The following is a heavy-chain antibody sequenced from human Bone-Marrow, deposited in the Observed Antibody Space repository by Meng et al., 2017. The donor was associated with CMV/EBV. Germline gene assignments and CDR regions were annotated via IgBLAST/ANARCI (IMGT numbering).Heavy chain of an antibody. V-gene: IGHV4-59*01. CDR2: VYYSGST. CDR3: ARVGWFGDLLYFDD. Sequence: GSMRLACTVSGGSIRSYSWSWIRQPPGKGLEWFGYVYYSGSTKYNSCLKSRVTISVDTSKNQFSLKLSSVTAADTAVYYCARVGWFGDLLYFDDWGQGTLVTVSS. D-gene: IGHD3-10*01. J-gene: IGHJ4*02. CDR1: GGSIRSYS.